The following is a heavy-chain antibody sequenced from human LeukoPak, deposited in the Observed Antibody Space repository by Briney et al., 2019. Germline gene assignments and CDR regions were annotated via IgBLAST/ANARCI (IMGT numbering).Heavy chain of an antibody. J-gene: IGHJ4*02. D-gene: IGHD3-22*01. CDR2: IYYSGST. CDR1: GGSISSYY. CDR3: ARDLYYYDSSGSPTGMIDY. Sequence: PSETLSLTCTVSGGSISSYYWSWIRQPPGKGLEWIGYIYYSGSTNYNPSLKSRVTISVDTSKNQFSLKLSSVTAADTAVYYCARDLYYYDSSGSPTGMIDYWGQGTLVTISS. V-gene: IGHV4-59*12.